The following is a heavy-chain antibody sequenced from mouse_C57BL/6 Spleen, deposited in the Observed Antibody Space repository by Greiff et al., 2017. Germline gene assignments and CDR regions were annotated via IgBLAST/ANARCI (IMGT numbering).Heavy chain of an antibody. V-gene: IGHV5-6*01. CDR3: ARHRDYGSSLYYFDY. Sequence: EVQRVESGGDLVKPGGSLKLSCAASGFTFSSYGMSWVRQTPDKRLEWVATISSGGSYTYYPDSVKGRFTISRDNAKNTLYLQMSSLKSEDTAMYYCARHRDYGSSLYYFDYWGQGTTLPVSS. CDR2: ISSGGSYT. CDR1: GFTFSSYG. D-gene: IGHD1-1*01. J-gene: IGHJ2*01.